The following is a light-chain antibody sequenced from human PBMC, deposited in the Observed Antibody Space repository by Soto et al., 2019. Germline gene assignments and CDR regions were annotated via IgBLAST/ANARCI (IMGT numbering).Light chain of an antibody. CDR1: QSVLYSSNNKNY. J-gene: IGKJ5*01. CDR2: WAS. V-gene: IGKV4-1*01. CDR3: QQYYSTPFT. Sequence: DIVMTQSPDSLAVSLGERATINCKSSQSVLYSSNNKNYLAWYQQKPGQPPKLLIYWASTRESGVPDRFSGSGSGTDFTLTIRSLQAEDVVVYYCQQYYSTPFTFGQGTRLEIK.